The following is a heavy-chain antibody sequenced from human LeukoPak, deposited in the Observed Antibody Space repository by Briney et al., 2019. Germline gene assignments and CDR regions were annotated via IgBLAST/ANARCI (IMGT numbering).Heavy chain of an antibody. J-gene: IGHJ5*02. CDR2: IKRDGSEK. Sequence: GGSLRLSCAASGFTFSSYWMTWVRQAPGKGLEWVANIKRDGSEKFYVASVKGRFTISRDNSKNTLYLEMNSLRAEDTAVYYCAKSVASDASWGPGTLVTAS. CDR1: GFTFSSYW. V-gene: IGHV3-7*01. D-gene: IGHD5-12*01. CDR3: AKSVASDAS.